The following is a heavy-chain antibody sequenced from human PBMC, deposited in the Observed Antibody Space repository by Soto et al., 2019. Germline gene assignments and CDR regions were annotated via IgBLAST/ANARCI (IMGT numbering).Heavy chain of an antibody. CDR2: IYYSAST. V-gene: IGHV4-59*01. CDR1: GDSISNYY. J-gene: IGHJ4*02. CDR3: ATGRVYYGSEY. Sequence: PESLSLTSSLAGDSISNYYCSWIRHPPKNLLEWMGYIYYSASTNYKPSLNYNPSLKSRVTISLDTSQNQFSLKLTSMTATDTAVYYCATGRVYYGSEYWGQGTLVTVSS. D-gene: IGHD3-10*01.